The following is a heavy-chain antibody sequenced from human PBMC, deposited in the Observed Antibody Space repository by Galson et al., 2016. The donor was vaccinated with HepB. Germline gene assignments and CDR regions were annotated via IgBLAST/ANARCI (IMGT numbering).Heavy chain of an antibody. V-gene: IGHV4-59*01. CDR1: GSISPYF. D-gene: IGHD4-23*01. CDR3: ARSYGGYAFDI. Sequence: GSISPYFWSWIRRPPGKGLEWIAYIYFSGTTNYNPSLKSRVTISLDTSKGQFSLKVTSVTAADSAVYYCARSYGGYAFDIWGQGKMVTVSS. J-gene: IGHJ3*02. CDR2: IYFSGTT.